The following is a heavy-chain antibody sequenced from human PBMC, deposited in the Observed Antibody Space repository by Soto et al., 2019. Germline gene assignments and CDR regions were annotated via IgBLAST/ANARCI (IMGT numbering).Heavy chain of an antibody. D-gene: IGHD6-19*01. J-gene: IGHJ2*01. CDR3: TRHYFIRRMAVPGTGSSWYFDL. CDR1: GGSLSSSNYH. CDR2: IYNTGST. V-gene: IGHV4-39*01. Sequence: QLQMQESGPGLVKSSETLSLNCTVSGGSLSSSNYHWGWIRQPPGKGLEWIGSIYNTGSTFINPTRKSRATRSVDTSRNQFSLKLNPVTAADTAVYYCTRHYFIRRMAVPGTGSSWYFDLWGRGTLVAVSS.